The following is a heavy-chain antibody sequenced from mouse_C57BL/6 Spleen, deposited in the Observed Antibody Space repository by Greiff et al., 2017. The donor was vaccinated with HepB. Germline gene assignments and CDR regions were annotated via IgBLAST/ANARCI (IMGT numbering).Heavy chain of an antibody. CDR1: GFNIKNTY. V-gene: IGHV14-3*01. Sequence: EVQLQQSVAELVRPGASVKLSCTASGFNIKNTYMHWVKQRPEQGLEWIGRIDPANGNTKYAPKFQGKATITADTSSNTAYLQLSSLTSEDTAIYSCARSKGYDYDGFAYWGQGTLVTVSA. D-gene: IGHD2-4*01. CDR3: ARSKGYDYDGFAY. CDR2: IDPANGNT. J-gene: IGHJ3*01.